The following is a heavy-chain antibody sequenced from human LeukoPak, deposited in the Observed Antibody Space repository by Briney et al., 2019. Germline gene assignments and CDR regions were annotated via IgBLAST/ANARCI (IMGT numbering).Heavy chain of an antibody. CDR2: INPNSGGT. D-gene: IGHD1-26*01. V-gene: IGHV1-2*02. Sequence: GASVKVSCKDSGYTFTAYYMHWVRQAPGQGLEWMGWINPNSGGTNYAQKFQGRVTMTRDTSISTAYMELTRLTSDDTAVYYCARLSVGATRGFDYWGQGTLVTVSS. CDR3: ARLSVGATRGFDY. J-gene: IGHJ4*02. CDR1: GYTFTAYY.